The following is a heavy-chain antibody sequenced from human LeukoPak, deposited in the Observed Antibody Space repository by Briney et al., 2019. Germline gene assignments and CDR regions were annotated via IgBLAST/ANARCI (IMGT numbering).Heavy chain of an antibody. CDR2: IYYTGGT. V-gene: IGHV4-59*08. CDR1: GGSISSYY. CDR3: ARHSTDSWNWFDP. D-gene: IGHD2-2*01. Sequence: PSETLSLTCTVSGGSISSYYWSWIRQAPGKGLEWIGYIYYTGGTNYNPSLKSRVTISVDTSKNQFSLKLSSVTAADTAVYYCARHSTDSWNWFDPWGQGTLVTVSS. J-gene: IGHJ5*02.